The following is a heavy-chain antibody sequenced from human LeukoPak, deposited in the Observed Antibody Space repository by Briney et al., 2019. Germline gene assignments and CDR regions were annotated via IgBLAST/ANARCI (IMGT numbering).Heavy chain of an antibody. J-gene: IGHJ3*02. D-gene: IGHD6-19*01. CDR3: ARGEHSSGWPIDDAFDI. V-gene: IGHV3-48*03. Sequence: GGSLRLSCAASGFTFSSYEMNWVHQAPGKGLEWVSYISSSGSTIYYADSVKGRFTISRDNAKNSLYLQMNSLRAEDTAVYYCARGEHSSGWPIDDAFDIWGQGTMVTVSS. CDR1: GFTFSSYE. CDR2: ISSSGSTI.